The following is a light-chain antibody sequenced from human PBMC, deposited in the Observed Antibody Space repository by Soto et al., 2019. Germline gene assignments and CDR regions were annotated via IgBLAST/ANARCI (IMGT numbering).Light chain of an antibody. CDR1: QSISSW. V-gene: IGKV1-5*03. CDR3: QQYDLYPWT. J-gene: IGKJ1*01. Sequence: DIQMTQSPSTLSASVGDRVTITCRASQSISSWLAWYQQKPGKAPKLLIYKASSLESGVPSRFSGSRSGTEFTLTISSLQPDDFATYYCQQYDLYPWTFGQGTKVEI. CDR2: KAS.